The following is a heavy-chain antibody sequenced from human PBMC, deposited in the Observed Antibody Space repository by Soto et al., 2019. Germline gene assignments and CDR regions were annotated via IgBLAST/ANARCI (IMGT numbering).Heavy chain of an antibody. CDR1: GFGVSNNY. J-gene: IGHJ4*02. Sequence: GGSLRLSCAASGFGVSNNYMIWVRQAPGKGLEWVSAINSGGNTYYADSVKGRFTISRDNSKNTLYLQMNSLRAEDTAVYYCAKDVRRDVVATGIDYWGQGTLVTVSS. CDR3: AKDVRRDVVATGIDY. V-gene: IGHV3-66*01. D-gene: IGHD5-12*01. CDR2: INSGGNT.